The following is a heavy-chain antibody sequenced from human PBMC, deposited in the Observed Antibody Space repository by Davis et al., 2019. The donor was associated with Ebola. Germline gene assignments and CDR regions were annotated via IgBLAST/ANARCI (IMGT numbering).Heavy chain of an antibody. D-gene: IGHD3-16*01. Sequence: GESLKISCAASGFTFSSYGMHWVRQAPGKGLEWVAVISYDGSNKYYADSVKGRFTISRDNSKNTLYLHMNSLRAEATAVYYCAKDGGGWYLDLWGRGTLVTVSS. CDR2: ISYDGSNK. CDR1: GFTFSSYG. V-gene: IGHV3-30*18. CDR3: AKDGGGWYLDL. J-gene: IGHJ2*01.